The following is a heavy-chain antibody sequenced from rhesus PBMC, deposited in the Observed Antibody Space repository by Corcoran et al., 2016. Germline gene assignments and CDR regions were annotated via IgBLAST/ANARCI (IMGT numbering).Heavy chain of an antibody. CDR2: IYGSGGST. CDR1: GGSISDSYY. V-gene: IGHV4-92*01. CDR3: ARQIYYYTGSYYIEYFDF. D-gene: IGHD3-16*01. Sequence: QVQLQESGPGLVKPSETLSLTCGVSGGSISDSYYWSWIRQPPGKGLEWLGRIYGSGGSTNDNPPLKSRITISRDTSKNHFSLKLTSVTAADTAVYYCARQIYYYTGSYYIEYFDFWGQGALVTVSS. J-gene: IGHJ1*01.